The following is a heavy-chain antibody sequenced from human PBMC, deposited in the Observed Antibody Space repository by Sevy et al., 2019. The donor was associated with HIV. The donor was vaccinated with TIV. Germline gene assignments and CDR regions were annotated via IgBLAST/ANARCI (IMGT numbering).Heavy chain of an antibody. D-gene: IGHD6-13*01. CDR1: GFSLNSYW. V-gene: IGHV3-7*01. CDR3: VRAIAADGSF. CDR2: IKQDGSVK. Sequence: GGSLRLSCAASGFSLNSYWMSWVRQAPGKGLEWVANIKQDGSVKYYVHSVKGRLTISRDNARNLLYLQMNSLRAEDTALYYCVRAIAADGSFWGQGTLVTVSS. J-gene: IGHJ4*02.